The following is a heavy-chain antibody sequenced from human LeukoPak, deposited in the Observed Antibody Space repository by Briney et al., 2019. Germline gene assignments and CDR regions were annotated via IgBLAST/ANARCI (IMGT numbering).Heavy chain of an antibody. J-gene: IGHJ5*02. CDR2: TYYRSKWYN. CDR1: GDSVSGNSAA. Sequence: SQTPSLTCAISGDSVSGNSAAWNWIRQSPSRGLEWLGRTYYRSKWYNDYAVSVKSRITINPDTSKNQFSLHLNSVTPEDTAVYYCARDPTAAVYNWFDPWGQGTLVTVSS. D-gene: IGHD2-2*01. V-gene: IGHV6-1*01. CDR3: ARDPTAAVYNWFDP.